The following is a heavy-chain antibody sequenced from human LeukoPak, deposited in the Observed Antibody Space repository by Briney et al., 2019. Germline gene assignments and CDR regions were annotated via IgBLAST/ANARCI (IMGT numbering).Heavy chain of an antibody. D-gene: IGHD5-18*01. J-gene: IGHJ4*02. Sequence: GGSLRLSCAASGFTFSSYGMHRVRQAPGKGLEWVAVISYDGSNKYYADSVKGRFTISRDNSKNTLYLQMNSLRAEDTAVYYCAKDAAMDPPPFDYWGQGTLVTVSS. CDR3: AKDAAMDPPPFDY. CDR2: ISYDGSNK. CDR1: GFTFSSYG. V-gene: IGHV3-30*18.